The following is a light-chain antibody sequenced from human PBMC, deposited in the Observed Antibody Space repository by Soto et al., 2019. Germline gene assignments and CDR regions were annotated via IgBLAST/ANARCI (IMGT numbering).Light chain of an antibody. V-gene: IGKV3-20*01. CDR1: QSVSSSY. CDR2: GAS. Sequence: EIVLTQSPGTLSLSPGERATRSCRASQSVSSSYLAWYQQKPGQAPRLLIYGASSRATGIPDRFSGSGSGTDFTLTISRLEPEDFAVYYCQQYGSSPPITFGGGTKVDI. CDR3: QQYGSSPPIT. J-gene: IGKJ4*01.